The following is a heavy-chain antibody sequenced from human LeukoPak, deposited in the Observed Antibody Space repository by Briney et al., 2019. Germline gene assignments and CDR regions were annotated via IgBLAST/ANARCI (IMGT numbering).Heavy chain of an antibody. V-gene: IGHV4-59*08. D-gene: IGHD3-22*01. J-gene: IGHJ3*02. CDR3: ARHFSGDYYDSSGYSAFDI. CDR2: IYYSGST. CDR1: GGSIGSSY. Sequence: SETLSLTCTVSGGSIGSSYWSWIRQPPGKGLQWMGYIYYSGSTTYNPFLRSRLSMSVDPSNNQVSLKLTSVTAADTAVYYCARHFSGDYYDSSGYSAFDIWGQGTVVTVSS.